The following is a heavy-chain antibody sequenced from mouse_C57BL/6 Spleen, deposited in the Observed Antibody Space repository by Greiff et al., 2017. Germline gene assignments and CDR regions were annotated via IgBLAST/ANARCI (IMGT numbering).Heavy chain of an antibody. CDR1: GYSITSGYD. CDR2: ISYSGST. Sequence: DVKVEESGPGMVKPSQSLSLTCTVTGYSITSGYDWHWIRHFPGNKLEWMGYISYSGSTNYNPSLKSRISITHDTSKNQFFLKLNSVTTEDTATYYCARGRGYFDYWGQGTTLTVSS. J-gene: IGHJ2*01. CDR3: ARGRGYFDY. V-gene: IGHV3-1*01.